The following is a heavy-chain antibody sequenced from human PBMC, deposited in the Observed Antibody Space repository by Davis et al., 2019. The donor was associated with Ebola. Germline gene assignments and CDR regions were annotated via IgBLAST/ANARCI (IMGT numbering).Heavy chain of an antibody. CDR3: ATTKYSGYDAWWFDP. CDR1: GYTFTSYY. CDR2: INPSGGST. J-gene: IGHJ5*02. V-gene: IGHV1-46*01. D-gene: IGHD5-12*01. Sequence: AASVKVSCKASGYTFTSYYMHWVRQAPGQGLEWMGIINPSGGSTSYAQKFQGRVTMTTDTSTSTAYMELRSLRSDDTAVYYCATTKYSGYDAWWFDPWGQGTLVTVSS.